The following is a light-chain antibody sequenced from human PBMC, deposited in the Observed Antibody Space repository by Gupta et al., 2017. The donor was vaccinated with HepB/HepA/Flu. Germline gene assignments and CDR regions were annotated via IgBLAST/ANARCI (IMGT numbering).Light chain of an antibody. Sequence: DIQMTQSPSSLSASVGDRVTITCRASQGIRNDLGWYQQKPGKAPKRLIYAASSLQSGVPSRFSGSGYGTEFTLTISSRQPEDFASYYCRQHNSYHLFTFGHGTKVDIK. CDR2: AAS. J-gene: IGKJ3*01. CDR3: RQHNSYHLFT. CDR1: QGIRND. V-gene: IGKV1-17*01.